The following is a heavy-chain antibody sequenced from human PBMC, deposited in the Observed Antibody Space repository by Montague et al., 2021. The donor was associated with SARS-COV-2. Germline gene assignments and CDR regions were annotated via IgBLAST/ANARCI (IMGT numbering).Heavy chain of an antibody. J-gene: IGHJ4*02. Sequence: SATLSLTCTVSGGSISSYYWSWIRQPPGKGLEWIGYIYYSGSTNYNPSLKSRVTISVDTSKNQFSLKLSSVTAADTAVYYCARGFDYWGQGTLVTVSS. CDR3: ARGFDY. V-gene: IGHV4-59*01. CDR2: IYYSGST. CDR1: GGSISSYY.